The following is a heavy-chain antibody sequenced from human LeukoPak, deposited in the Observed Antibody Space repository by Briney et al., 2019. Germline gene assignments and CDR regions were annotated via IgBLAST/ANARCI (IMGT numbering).Heavy chain of an antibody. CDR3: ARDDLTGTGDY. CDR1: GFTFSSYS. J-gene: IGHJ4*02. CDR2: ISSSSSYI. V-gene: IGHV3-21*01. Sequence: GGSLRLSCAASGFTFSSYSMNWVRQAPGKGLEWFSSISSSSSYIYYADSVKGRFTISRDNAKNSLYLQMNSLRAEDTAVYYCARDDLTGTGDYWGQGTLVTVSP. D-gene: IGHD1-7*01.